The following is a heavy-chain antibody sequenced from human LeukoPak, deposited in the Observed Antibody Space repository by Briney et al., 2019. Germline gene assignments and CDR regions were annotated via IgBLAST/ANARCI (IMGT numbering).Heavy chain of an antibody. D-gene: IGHD3-22*01. V-gene: IGHV3-48*02. CDR2: ISSSSSTI. CDR1: GFTFSSYS. CDR3: ARERYYYDSSGYYYSDY. J-gene: IGHJ4*02. Sequence: GGSLRLSCAASGFTFSSYSMNWVRQAPGRGLEWVSYISSSSSTIYYADSVKGRFTISRDNAKNSLYLQMNSLRDEDTAVYYCARERYYYDSSGYYYSDYWGQGTLVTVSS.